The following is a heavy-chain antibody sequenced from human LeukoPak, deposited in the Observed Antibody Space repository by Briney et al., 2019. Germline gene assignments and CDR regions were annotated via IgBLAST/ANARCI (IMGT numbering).Heavy chain of an antibody. D-gene: IGHD4-17*01. Sequence: GRSLRLSCAASGFTFSSYAMHWVRQAPGKGLEWVAVIPYDGSNKYYADSVKGRFTISRDNSKNTLYLQMNSLRAEDTAVYYCARNYGDSNKYYFDYWGQGTLVTVSS. CDR2: IPYDGSNK. CDR1: GFTFSSYA. J-gene: IGHJ4*02. CDR3: ARNYGDSNKYYFDY. V-gene: IGHV3-30-3*01.